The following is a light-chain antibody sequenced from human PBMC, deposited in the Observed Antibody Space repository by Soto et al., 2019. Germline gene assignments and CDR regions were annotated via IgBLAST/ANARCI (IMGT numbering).Light chain of an antibody. Sequence: DIQMTQSPSALSASVGDRATITCRASQSISSWLAWYQQKPGKAPKLLIYDASTLQSGVPSRYSGSGSGTEFTLTIISLQPEDFATYFCQQSYTTVRTFGGGTKVDIK. V-gene: IGKV1-5*01. CDR2: DAS. CDR1: QSISSW. CDR3: QQSYTTVRT. J-gene: IGKJ4*01.